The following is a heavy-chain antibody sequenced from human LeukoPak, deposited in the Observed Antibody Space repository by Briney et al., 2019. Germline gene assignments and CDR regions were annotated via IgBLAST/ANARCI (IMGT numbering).Heavy chain of an antibody. V-gene: IGHV1-2*06. CDR2: INHNSGGT. CDR3: ARGGSRGYSYVPLDY. D-gene: IGHD5-18*01. J-gene: IGHJ4*02. Sequence: GASVKVSCKASGYTFTCYYMHWVRQAPGQGLEWMGRINHNSGGTNYAQKFQGRVTMTRDTSISTAYMELSRLRSDDTAVYYCARGGSRGYSYVPLDYWGQGTLVTVSS. CDR1: GYTFTCYY.